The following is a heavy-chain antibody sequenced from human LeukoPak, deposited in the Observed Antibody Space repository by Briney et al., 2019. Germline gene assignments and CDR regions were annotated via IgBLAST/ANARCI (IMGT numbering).Heavy chain of an antibody. CDR2: INPSGGTT. Sequence: EASVKVSCKASGYTFTSYYVHWVRQAPGQGLEWMGLINPSGGTTRYAQKFQGRVTMTRDLSTSTDYMELSSLRSDDTAVYFCARSAGHCNDGVCFTDYYMDVWGKGTTVTVSS. CDR3: ARSAGHCNDGVCFTDYYMDV. D-gene: IGHD2-8*01. CDR1: GYTFTSYY. V-gene: IGHV1-46*01. J-gene: IGHJ6*03.